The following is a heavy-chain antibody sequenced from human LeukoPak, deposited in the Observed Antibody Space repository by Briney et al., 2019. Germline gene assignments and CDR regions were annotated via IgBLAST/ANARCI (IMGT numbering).Heavy chain of an antibody. J-gene: IGHJ4*02. Sequence: SETLSLTCAVSGYSLGKNYYWGWIRQPPGKGLEWIGRIYGTGSTSYNPSLMNRVTMSVDTSKNHFSVKLTSVTAAGTAVYYCARYDSRGSASTRFDYWGQGILVTISS. V-gene: IGHV4-38-2*01. CDR2: IYGTGST. D-gene: IGHD3-16*01. CDR1: GYSLGKNYY. CDR3: ARYDSRGSASTRFDY.